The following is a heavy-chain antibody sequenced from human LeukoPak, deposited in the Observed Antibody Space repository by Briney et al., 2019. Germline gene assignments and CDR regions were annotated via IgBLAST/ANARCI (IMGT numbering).Heavy chain of an antibody. V-gene: IGHV3-7*01. J-gene: IGHJ6*03. CDR3: ARDRTPTYYYYMDV. D-gene: IGHD1-1*01. Sequence: GGSLRLSCAASGFTFSSYGMHWVRQAPGKGLEWVANIKQDGSEKYYVDSVKGRFTISRDNAKNSLYLQMNSLRAEDTAVYYCARDRTPTYYYYMDVWGKGTTVTVSS. CDR1: GFTFSSYG. CDR2: IKQDGSEK.